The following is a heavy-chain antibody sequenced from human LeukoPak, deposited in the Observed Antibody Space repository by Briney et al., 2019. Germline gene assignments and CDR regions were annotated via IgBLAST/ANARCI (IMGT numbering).Heavy chain of an antibody. D-gene: IGHD4-17*01. J-gene: IGHJ4*02. Sequence: GGSLRLSCAASGFTFSNAWMSWVRQAPGKGLDWVGRIKSKTDGGTTDYAAPVKGRFTISRDDSKNTLYLQMNSLKTEDTAVYYCTTPDGYGDHGDYWGQGTLVTVSS. CDR2: IKSKTDGGTT. CDR1: GFTFSNAW. CDR3: TTPDGYGDHGDY. V-gene: IGHV3-15*01.